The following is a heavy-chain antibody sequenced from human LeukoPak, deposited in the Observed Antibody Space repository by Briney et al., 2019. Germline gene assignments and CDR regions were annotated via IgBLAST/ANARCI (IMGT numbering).Heavy chain of an antibody. CDR3: ARGVYGSGSYYIRHAFDI. J-gene: IGHJ3*02. Sequence: PSETLSLTCTVSGGSLSSSYWSWIREPPGTGLGWFGYIYYSWSTNYNPSLKSRVTISVDSSNNQYSLKLSSVTAADTAVYYCARGVYGSGSYYIRHAFDIWGQGTMVTVSS. D-gene: IGHD3-10*01. CDR2: IYYSWST. V-gene: IGHV4-59*01. CDR1: GGSLSSSY.